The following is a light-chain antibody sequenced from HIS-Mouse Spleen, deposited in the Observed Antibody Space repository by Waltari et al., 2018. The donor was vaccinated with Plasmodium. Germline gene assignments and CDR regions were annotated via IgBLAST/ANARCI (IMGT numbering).Light chain of an antibody. Sequence: QSALTQPASVSGSPGQSITISCTGTSSYVGSANLVSWYQQHPGKAPKLMIYEGSKRPSGVSKRFSGSKSGNTASLTISGLQAEDEADYYCCSYAGSSTYVFGTGTKVTVL. J-gene: IGLJ1*01. V-gene: IGLV2-23*01. CDR2: EGS. CDR3: CSYAGSSTYV. CDR1: SSYVGSANL.